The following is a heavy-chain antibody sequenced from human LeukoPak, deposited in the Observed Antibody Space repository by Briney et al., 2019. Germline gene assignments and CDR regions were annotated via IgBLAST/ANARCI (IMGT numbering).Heavy chain of an antibody. D-gene: IGHD4-23*01. Sequence: ASVKVSCKASGYTFTGYYMHWVRQAPGKGLEWMGGFDPEDGETIYAQKFRGGVTMTEDTSTDTAYMELSSLRSEDTAVYYCATVRLYGGNSPFDYWGQGTLVTVSS. V-gene: IGHV1-24*01. CDR1: GYTFTGYY. J-gene: IGHJ4*02. CDR3: ATVRLYGGNSPFDY. CDR2: FDPEDGET.